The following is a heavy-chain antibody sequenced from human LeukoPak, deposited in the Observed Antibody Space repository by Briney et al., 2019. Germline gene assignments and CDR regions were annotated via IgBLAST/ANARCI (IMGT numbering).Heavy chain of an antibody. V-gene: IGHV3-21*01. Sequence: GGSLRLSCAASGFTFSSYSMNWVRQAPGKGLEWVSSISSSSSYIYYADSVKGRFTISRDSAKNSLYLQMNSLRAEDTAVYYCARERIAACPADYWGQGTLVTVSS. D-gene: IGHD6-6*01. CDR1: GFTFSSYS. CDR2: ISSSSSYI. J-gene: IGHJ4*02. CDR3: ARERIAACPADY.